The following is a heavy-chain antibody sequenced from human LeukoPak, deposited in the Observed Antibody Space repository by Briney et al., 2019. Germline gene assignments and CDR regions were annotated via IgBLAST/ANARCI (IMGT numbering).Heavy chain of an antibody. CDR1: GYTFTSYG. CDR2: ISAYNGNT. V-gene: IGHV1-18*01. Sequence: GASVKVSCKASGYTFTSYGISWVRQAPGQGLEWMGWISAYNGNTNYAQKLQGRVTMTTDTSTSTAYMELRSLRSDDTAVYYCARDPTYSSSWFYAANYYYGMDVWGQGTTVTVSS. D-gene: IGHD6-13*01. CDR3: ARDPTYSSSWFYAANYYYGMDV. J-gene: IGHJ6*02.